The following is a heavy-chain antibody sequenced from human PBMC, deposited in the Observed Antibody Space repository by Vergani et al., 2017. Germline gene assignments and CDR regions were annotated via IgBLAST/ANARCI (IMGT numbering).Heavy chain of an antibody. CDR2: ISAYNGNT. J-gene: IGHJ4*02. Sequence: QVQLVQSGAAVKKPGASVQVSCKASGYTFTSYGISWVRQDPGQGLEWRGWISAYNGNTNYAQKLQGRVTMTTDTSTSTAYMELRSLRSDDTAVYYCVREQWLPIDYFYCWGQGTLVTVSS. CDR3: VREQWLPIDYFYC. D-gene: IGHD6-19*01. V-gene: IGHV1-18*04. CDR1: GYTFTSYG.